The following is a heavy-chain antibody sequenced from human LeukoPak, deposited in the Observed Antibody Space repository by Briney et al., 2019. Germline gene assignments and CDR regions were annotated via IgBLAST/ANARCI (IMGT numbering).Heavy chain of an antibody. V-gene: IGHV3-11*01. CDR3: AREPQGHYGDYSFDY. J-gene: IGHJ4*02. D-gene: IGHD4-17*01. CDR2: ISSSGSII. Sequence: GGSLRLSCAASGLTFSDYYMSWIRQAPGKGLERVSYISSSGSIIYYADSVKGRFTISRDNAKNSLYLQMNSLRAEDTAVYYCAREPQGHYGDYSFDYWGQGTLVTVSS. CDR1: GLTFSDYY.